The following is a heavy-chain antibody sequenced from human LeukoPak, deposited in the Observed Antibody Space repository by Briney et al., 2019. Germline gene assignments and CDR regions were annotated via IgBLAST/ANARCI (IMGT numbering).Heavy chain of an antibody. CDR2: ISYDGSNK. CDR1: GFTFSSYA. J-gene: IGHJ4*02. D-gene: IGHD2-15*01. Sequence: GRSLRLSCAASGFTFSSYAMHWVRQAPGKGLEWVAVISYDGSNKYCADSVKGRFTISRDNSKNTLYLQMNSLRAEDTAVYYCARDYCSGGSCYFDYWGQGTLVTVSS. CDR3: ARDYCSGGSCYFDY. V-gene: IGHV3-30*04.